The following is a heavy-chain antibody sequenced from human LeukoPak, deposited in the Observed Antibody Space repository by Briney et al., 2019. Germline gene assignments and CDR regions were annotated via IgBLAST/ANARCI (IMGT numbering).Heavy chain of an antibody. CDR3: ARDFNVRMNYGDYGWFDP. CDR1: GGSISSGSYY. CDR2: VYTTGST. Sequence: SQTLSLTCTVSGGSISSGSYYWSWIRQPAGKGLEWIGRVYTTGSTNYNPSLKSRVTMSVDTSKNQFSLKLSSVTAADTAVYYCARDFNVRMNYGDYGWFDPWGQGTLVTVSS. D-gene: IGHD4-17*01. V-gene: IGHV4-61*02. J-gene: IGHJ5*02.